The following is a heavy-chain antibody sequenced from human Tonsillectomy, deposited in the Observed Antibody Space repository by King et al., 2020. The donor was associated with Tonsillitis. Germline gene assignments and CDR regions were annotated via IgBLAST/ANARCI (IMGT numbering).Heavy chain of an antibody. CDR3: ARDQAYTSFDY. CDR1: EFTFSSSW. Sequence: VQLVESGGGLVQPGGSLKLSCAASEFTFSSSWMTWIRQAPGKGLQWVATIRPDGSEKYYADSVKGRFTVSRDNAKNSLDLQMNSLRTEDPALYYCARDQAYTSFDYWGQGTLVTVSS. CDR2: IRPDGSEK. D-gene: IGHD6-19*01. J-gene: IGHJ4*02. V-gene: IGHV3-7*04.